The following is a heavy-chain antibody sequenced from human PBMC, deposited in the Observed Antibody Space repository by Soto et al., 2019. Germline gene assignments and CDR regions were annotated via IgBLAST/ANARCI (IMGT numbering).Heavy chain of an antibody. CDR1: GFNFSDYY. CDR3: AREPGRYASTSGGWFDP. D-gene: IGHD3-16*01. Sequence: VGSLRLSCAASGFNFSDYYMGWIRQAPGKGLEWLAYISSTGKYTNYADSVKGRFTISRDNAEESLYLQMNSLRAEDTALYYCAREPGRYASTSGGWFDPWGQGALGTVS. V-gene: IGHV3-11*06. J-gene: IGHJ5*02. CDR2: ISSTGKYT.